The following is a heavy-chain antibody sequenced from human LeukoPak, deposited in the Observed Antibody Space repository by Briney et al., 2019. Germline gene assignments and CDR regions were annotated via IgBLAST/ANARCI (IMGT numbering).Heavy chain of an antibody. CDR1: GYTFNRYA. CDR2: INTNTGSP. V-gene: IGHV7-4-1*02. Sequence: GASVKVSCKASGYTFNRYAMNWVRQAPGQGLEWMGWINTNTGSPMYAQGFTGRFVFSLDTSVSTAYLQISSLKAEDTAVYYCARGGYYDSSGPNPPYYYYGMDVWGQGTTVTVSS. D-gene: IGHD3-22*01. CDR3: ARGGYYDSSGPNPPYYYYGMDV. J-gene: IGHJ6*02.